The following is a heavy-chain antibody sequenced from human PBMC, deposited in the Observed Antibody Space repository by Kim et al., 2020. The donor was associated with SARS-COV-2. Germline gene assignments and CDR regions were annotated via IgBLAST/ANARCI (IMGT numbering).Heavy chain of an antibody. Sequence: SVKVSCRASGGTFSDFAISWVRQAPGQGPEWLGGIIPSLGTTNVPQKFQGRVTVTADESTSTAYMELSRLTSDDTAVYYCSREIVTVTTLGYFDLWGRG. CDR2: IIPSLGTT. V-gene: IGHV1-69*13. CDR3: SREIVTVTTLGYFDL. J-gene: IGHJ2*01. D-gene: IGHD4-17*01. CDR1: GGTFSDFA.